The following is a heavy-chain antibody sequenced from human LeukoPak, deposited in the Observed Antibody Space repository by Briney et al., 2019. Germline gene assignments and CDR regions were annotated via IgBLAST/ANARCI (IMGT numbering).Heavy chain of an antibody. CDR2: IKQDGSEK. CDR3: AREKDGVVVVPATIDY. V-gene: IGHV3-7*03. D-gene: IGHD2-2*01. CDR1: GFTFSSYW. J-gene: IGHJ4*02. Sequence: QSGGSLRLSCAASGFTFSSYWMIWVRQAPGKGLEWVANIKQDGSEKYYVDSVKGRFTISRDNAKNSLYLQMNSLRAEDTAVYYCAREKDGVVVVPATIDYWGQGTLVTVSS.